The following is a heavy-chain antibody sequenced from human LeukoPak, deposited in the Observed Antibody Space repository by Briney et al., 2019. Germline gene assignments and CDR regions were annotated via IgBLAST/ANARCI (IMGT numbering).Heavy chain of an antibody. CDR1: GFTFSSYS. CDR2: ISGSGGST. Sequence: GGSLRLSCAASGFTFSSYSMTWVRQAPGRGLEWVSAISGSGGSTYYADSVKGRFTISRDNSKNTLYLQMNSLRAEDTAVYYCAKVCTSCYAGDYWGQGTLVTVSS. V-gene: IGHV3-23*01. J-gene: IGHJ4*02. D-gene: IGHD2-2*01. CDR3: AKVCTSCYAGDY.